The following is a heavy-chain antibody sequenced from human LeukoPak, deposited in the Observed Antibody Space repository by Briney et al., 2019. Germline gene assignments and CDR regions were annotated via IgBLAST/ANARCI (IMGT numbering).Heavy chain of an antibody. CDR3: ARDQYYYGSGSYGLDY. V-gene: IGHV4-4*07. CDR2: IYTSGST. Sequence: SETLSLTCTVSGGSISSYYWSWIRQPAGKGLEWIGRIYTSGSTNYNPSLKSRVTMSVDTSKNQFSLKLSSVTAADTAVYHCARDQYYYGSGSYGLDYWGQGTLVTVSS. D-gene: IGHD3-10*01. CDR1: GGSISSYY. J-gene: IGHJ4*02.